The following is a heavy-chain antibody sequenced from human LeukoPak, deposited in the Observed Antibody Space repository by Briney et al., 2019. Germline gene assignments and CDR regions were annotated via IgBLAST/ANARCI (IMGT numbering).Heavy chain of an antibody. D-gene: IGHD3-10*01. Sequence: PSETLSLTCAVYGGSFSGYYWSWIRQPPGKGLEWIGEINHSGSTNYNPSLKSRVTISVDTSKNQFSLKLSSVTAADTAVYYCARVNRITMVRGATPPYYYYYMDVWGKGTTVAVSS. V-gene: IGHV4-34*01. CDR3: ARVNRITMVRGATPPYYYYYMDV. J-gene: IGHJ6*03. CDR2: INHSGST. CDR1: GGSFSGYY.